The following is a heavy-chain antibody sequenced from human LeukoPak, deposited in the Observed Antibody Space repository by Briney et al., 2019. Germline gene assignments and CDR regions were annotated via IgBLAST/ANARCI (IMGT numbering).Heavy chain of an antibody. CDR3: AKGGGLWFGESPYGMDV. Sequence: GGSLRLSCAASGFTFSSYAMHWVRQAPGKGLEWVAVISYDGSNKYYADSVKGRFTISRDNSKNTLYLQMNSLRAEDTAVYYCAKGGGLWFGESPYGMDVWGQGTTVTVSS. CDR1: GFTFSSYA. J-gene: IGHJ6*02. CDR2: ISYDGSNK. D-gene: IGHD3-10*01. V-gene: IGHV3-30-3*01.